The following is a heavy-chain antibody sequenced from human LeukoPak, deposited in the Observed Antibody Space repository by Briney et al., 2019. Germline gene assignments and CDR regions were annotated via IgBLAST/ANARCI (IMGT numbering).Heavy chain of an antibody. CDR1: GGSISSYY. CDR3: ARDDPTGYYYYGMDV. V-gene: IGHV4-59*01. J-gene: IGHJ6*02. CDR2: IYYSGST. Sequence: SETLSLTCTISGGSISSYYWSWIRQPPGKGLEWIGYIYYSGSTNYNPSLKSRVTISVDTSKNQFSLKLSSVTAADTAVYYCARDDPTGYYYYGMDVWGQGTTVTVSS.